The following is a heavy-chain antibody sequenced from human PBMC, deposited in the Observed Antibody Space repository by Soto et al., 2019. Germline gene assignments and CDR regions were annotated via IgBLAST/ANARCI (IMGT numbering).Heavy chain of an antibody. Sequence: KQSQTLSLTCAISGDSVSSNSAAWNWIRQSPSRGLEWLGRTYYRSKWYNDYAVSVKSRITINPDTSKNQFSLQLNSVTPEDTAVYYCARGVYTMVRGGGGYYYYYMDVWGKGTTVTVSS. CDR1: GDSVSSNSAA. D-gene: IGHD3-10*01. V-gene: IGHV6-1*01. CDR3: ARGVYTMVRGGGGYYYYYMDV. J-gene: IGHJ6*03. CDR2: TYYRSKWYN.